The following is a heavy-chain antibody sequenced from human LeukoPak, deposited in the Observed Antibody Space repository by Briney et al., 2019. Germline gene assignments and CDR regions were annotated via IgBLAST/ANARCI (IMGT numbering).Heavy chain of an antibody. CDR2: ISWNSGSI. Sequence: GGSLRLSCAASGFTFDDYAMHWVRQAPGKGLEWGSGISWNSGSIGYADSVKGRFTISRDNAKNSLYLQMNSLRAEDTALYYCAKGSPLYYYDSSGYLDYWGQGTLVTVSS. CDR1: GFTFDDYA. J-gene: IGHJ4*02. V-gene: IGHV3-9*01. CDR3: AKGSPLYYYDSSGYLDY. D-gene: IGHD3-22*01.